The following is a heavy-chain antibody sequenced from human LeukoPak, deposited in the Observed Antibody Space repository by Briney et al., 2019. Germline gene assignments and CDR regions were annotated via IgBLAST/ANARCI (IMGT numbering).Heavy chain of an antibody. V-gene: IGHV1-46*01. CDR2: INPSGGST. CDR1: GYTFTSYY. Sequence: ASVKVSCKASGYTFTSYYMHWVRQAPGQGLEWMGLINPSGGSTSYAQKFQGRVTMTRDTSTSTVYMELSSLRSEDTAVYYCARDKVGQGYYGSGSYYNGYYYYGMDVWGKGTTVTVSS. D-gene: IGHD3-10*01. J-gene: IGHJ6*04. CDR3: ARDKVGQGYYGSGSYYNGYYYYGMDV.